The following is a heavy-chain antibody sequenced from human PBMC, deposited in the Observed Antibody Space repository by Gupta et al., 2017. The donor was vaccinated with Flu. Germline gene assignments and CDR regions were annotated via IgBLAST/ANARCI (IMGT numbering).Heavy chain of an antibody. V-gene: IGHV3-9*01. D-gene: IGHD3-10*01. CDR3: AKQRGRDWVPLGSVVFAS. CDR1: GFTFDDYA. J-gene: IGHJ4*02. CDR2: ISWNSGMI. Sequence: EVQLVESGGGLVQPGRSLRLSCAASGFTFDDYAMHWVRQAPGKGLEWVSSISWNSGMILYADSVKGRFTISRDNAKNSLYLQMNSLRLEDTAFYYCAKQRGRDWVPLGSVVFASCGQGILVTVSS.